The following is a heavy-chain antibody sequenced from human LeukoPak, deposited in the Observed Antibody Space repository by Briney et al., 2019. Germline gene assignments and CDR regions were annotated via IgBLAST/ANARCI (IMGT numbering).Heavy chain of an antibody. CDR1: GYNFATYW. V-gene: IGHV5-51*01. D-gene: IGHD5-12*01. CDR3: ARRLGIYQPVDY. Sequence: GESLKISCQGFGYNFATYWIGWVRQMPGKGLEWMGTIYPGDSDTRYSPSCQGQVTISADKATSAAYLQWSSLRASDTAIYYCARRLGIYQPVDYWGQGTLVTVSS. J-gene: IGHJ4*02. CDR2: IYPGDSDT.